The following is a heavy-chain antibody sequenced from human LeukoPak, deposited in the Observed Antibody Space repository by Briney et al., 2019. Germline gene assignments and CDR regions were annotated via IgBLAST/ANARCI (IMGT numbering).Heavy chain of an antibody. D-gene: IGHD1-26*01. Sequence: PSETLSLTCTVSGGSISSYYWSWIRQPPGKGLEWIGYIYYSGSTNYNPSLKSRVTISVDTSKNQFSLKLSSVTAADTAVYYCARDLTYSGSYLDYWGQGTLVTVSS. CDR2: IYYSGST. CDR3: ARDLTYSGSYLDY. CDR1: GGSISSYY. J-gene: IGHJ4*02. V-gene: IGHV4-59*01.